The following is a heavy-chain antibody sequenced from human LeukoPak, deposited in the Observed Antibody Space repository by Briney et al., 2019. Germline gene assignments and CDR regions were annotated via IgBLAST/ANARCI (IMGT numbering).Heavy chain of an antibody. CDR2: MNPNSGNT. D-gene: IGHD1-1*01. CDR3: ARGARTWTYEGMDV. Sequence: ASVEVSGKASGYTFTRYDITWGRQATGQGLEWMGWMNPNSGNTGYAQKFQCRVTMTRNTSISTAYMELSSLRSEDTAVYYCARGARTWTYEGMDVWGQGPTVTVSS. CDR1: GYTFTRYD. J-gene: IGHJ6*02. V-gene: IGHV1-8*01.